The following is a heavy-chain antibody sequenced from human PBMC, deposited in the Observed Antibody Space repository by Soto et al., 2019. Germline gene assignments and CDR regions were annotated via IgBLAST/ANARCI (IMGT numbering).Heavy chain of an antibody. Sequence: ASVKVSCKASGYTFTSYGISWVRQAPGQGLEWIGWISAYNGNTNYAQKFQDRVTMTRDISTSTAYMELRSLRSDDTAVYYCAAPTDFWSGSAAFDIWGQGTMVTVSS. J-gene: IGHJ3*02. V-gene: IGHV1-18*01. CDR3: AAPTDFWSGSAAFDI. CDR1: GYTFTSYG. D-gene: IGHD3-3*01. CDR2: ISAYNGNT.